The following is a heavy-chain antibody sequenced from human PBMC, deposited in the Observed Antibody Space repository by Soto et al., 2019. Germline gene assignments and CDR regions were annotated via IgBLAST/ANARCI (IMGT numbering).Heavy chain of an antibody. D-gene: IGHD3-10*01. CDR3: AKGRGYGSGSFNPYYLEF. J-gene: IGHJ4*02. V-gene: IGHV3-30*18. CDR2: ISYDGTKR. Sequence: QVQLLQSGGGVVQPGRSLTLSCAASGFVFSAYGMHWVRQAPGRGLEWVALISYDGTKRYYADSVKGRFTISRDNSKSTVYLQVSSFTTEDTGVYFCAKGRGYGSGSFNPYYLEFWGQGTVVTVAA. CDR1: GFVFSAYG.